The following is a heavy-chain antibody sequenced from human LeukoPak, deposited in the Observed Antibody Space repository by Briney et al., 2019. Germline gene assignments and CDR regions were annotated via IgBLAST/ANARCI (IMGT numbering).Heavy chain of an antibody. V-gene: IGHV4-4*02. CDR1: GGSISSSNW. CDR2: IYHSGST. Sequence: SETLSLTCAVSGGSISSSNWWSWVRQPPGKGLEWIGEIYHSGSTNYNPSLKSRVTISVDTSKNQFSLKLSSVTAADTAVYYCARGIPTSDAFDIWGQGTMVTVSS. D-gene: IGHD3-10*01. J-gene: IGHJ3*02. CDR3: ARGIPTSDAFDI.